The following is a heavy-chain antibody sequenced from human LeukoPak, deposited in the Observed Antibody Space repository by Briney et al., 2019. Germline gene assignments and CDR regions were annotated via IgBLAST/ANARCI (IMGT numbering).Heavy chain of an antibody. D-gene: IGHD5-18*01. J-gene: IGHJ6*02. Sequence: PGGSLRLSCAASGFTFSSYSMNWVRQAPGKGLEWVSHINSDGSITSYADSVKGRFTISRDNAKNTLYLQMNSLRVEDTAVYYCARDAVDTANAVWGQGTTVTVSS. CDR2: INSDGSIT. CDR1: GFTFSSYS. CDR3: ARDAVDTANAV. V-gene: IGHV3-74*01.